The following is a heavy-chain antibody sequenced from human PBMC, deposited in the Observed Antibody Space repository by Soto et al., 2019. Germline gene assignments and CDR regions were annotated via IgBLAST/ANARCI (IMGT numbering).Heavy chain of an antibody. CDR2: IGAADDP. V-gene: IGHV3-13*05. J-gene: IGHJ6*02. Sequence: GGSLRLSCAASGFTFSAYDMHWVRQTAGKGLEWVSAIGAADDPYYLGSVKGRFTISRENANNSLYLQMNSLRAEDTAVYYCARAYSGRLPRRADYYFAMDVWGQGTTVTVSS. CDR1: GFTFSAYD. CDR3: ARAYSGRLPRRADYYFAMDV. D-gene: IGHD2-15*01.